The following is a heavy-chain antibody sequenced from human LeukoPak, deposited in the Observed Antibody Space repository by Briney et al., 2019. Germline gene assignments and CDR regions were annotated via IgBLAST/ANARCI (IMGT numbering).Heavy chain of an antibody. Sequence: QSGGSLRLSCAASGFTFSSYPMSWVRQAPGKGLEWVSAISGSGGSTYYADSVKGRFTISRDNSKNTLYLQMNSLRAEDTAVYYCANGGDYYDSSGYYYGDYWGQGTLVTVSS. D-gene: IGHD3-22*01. CDR1: GFTFSSYP. CDR3: ANGGDYYDSSGYYYGDY. CDR2: ISGSGGST. J-gene: IGHJ4*02. V-gene: IGHV3-23*01.